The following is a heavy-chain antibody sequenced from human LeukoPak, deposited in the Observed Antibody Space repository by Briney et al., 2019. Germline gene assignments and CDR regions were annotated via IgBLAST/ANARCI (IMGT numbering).Heavy chain of an antibody. CDR3: ASFRITVAGRTGLDY. J-gene: IGHJ4*02. Sequence: GGSLRLSCAASGFTFRNYWMSWVRQAPGKGLEWVANIKQDGSEKYYVDSVKGRFTISRDNAKNSLYLQMNSLRAEDTAVYYCASFRITVAGRTGLDYWGQGTLVTVSS. CDR2: IKQDGSEK. V-gene: IGHV3-7*01. D-gene: IGHD6-19*01. CDR1: GFTFRNYW.